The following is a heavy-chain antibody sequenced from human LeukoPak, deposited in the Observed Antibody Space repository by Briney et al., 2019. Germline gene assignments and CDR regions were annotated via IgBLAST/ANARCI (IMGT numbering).Heavy chain of an antibody. V-gene: IGHV3-48*03. D-gene: IGHD2-15*01. CDR3: ARDWVAVGGDYMDV. CDR2: ISFSGTTM. J-gene: IGHJ6*03. Sequence: GGSLRLSCAASGFTFSTYDMNWVRQAPGKGLEWVSYISFSGTTMYYADSVKGRLTISRDNAKSSLYLQMNSLRAEDTAVYYCARDWVAVGGDYMDVWGKGTTVTISS. CDR1: GFTFSTYD.